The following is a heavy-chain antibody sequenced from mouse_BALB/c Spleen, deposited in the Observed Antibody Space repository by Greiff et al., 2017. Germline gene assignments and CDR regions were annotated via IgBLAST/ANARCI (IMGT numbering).Heavy chain of an antibody. Sequence: VQLQQPGAELVKPGASVKLSCKASGYTFTSYWMHWVKQRPGQGLEWIGEINPSNGRTNYNEKFKSKATLTVDKSSSTAYMQLSSLTSEDSAVYYCATPTVVDYYAMDYWGQGTSVTVSS. D-gene: IGHD1-1*01. CDR1: GYTFTSYW. V-gene: IGHV1S81*02. CDR2: INPSNGRT. CDR3: ATPTVVDYYAMDY. J-gene: IGHJ4*01.